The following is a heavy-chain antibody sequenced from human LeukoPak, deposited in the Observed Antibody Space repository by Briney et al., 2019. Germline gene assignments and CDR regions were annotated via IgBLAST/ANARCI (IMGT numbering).Heavy chain of an antibody. CDR2: IYSSGST. Sequence: PSETLSLTCTVSGGSISSYYWSWIRQPAGKGLEWIGRIYSSGSTNYIPSLKSRVTMSGDTSKNQISLKLSSVTAADTAVYYCAGFTYYYDSSGYYYVKESGDYRGQGTLVTVSS. CDR1: GGSISSYY. V-gene: IGHV4-4*07. D-gene: IGHD3-22*01. J-gene: IGHJ4*02. CDR3: AGFTYYYDSSGYYYVKESGDY.